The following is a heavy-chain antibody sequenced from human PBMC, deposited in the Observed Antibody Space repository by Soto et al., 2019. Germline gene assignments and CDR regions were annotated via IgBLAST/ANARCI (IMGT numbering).Heavy chain of an antibody. D-gene: IGHD1-1*01. CDR1: GDTFSSFA. Sequence: QVQLVQSGAEVRKPGSSVKVSCKASGDTFSSFAISWVRQAPGQGLEWMGGIIPIFRTPKYAQMFQGRVTIIADEFTNTAYMELSSLRSEDTADYYCARDNDREQLGGNYCYALDVWGQGTTVIVSS. CDR3: ARDNDREQLGGNYCYALDV. V-gene: IGHV1-69*12. J-gene: IGHJ6*02. CDR2: IIPIFRTP.